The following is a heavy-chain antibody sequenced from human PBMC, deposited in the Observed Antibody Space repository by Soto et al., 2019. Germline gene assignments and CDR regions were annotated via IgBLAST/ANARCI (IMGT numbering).Heavy chain of an antibody. J-gene: IGHJ6*03. Sequence: GGSLRLSCAASGFTFSSYSMNWVRQAPGKGLEWVSSISSSSSYIYYADSVKGRFTISRDNAKNSLYLQMNSLRAEDTAVYYCARELGGRIFGVVPYYYYYYMDVWGKGTTVTVSS. CDR3: ARELGGRIFGVVPYYYYYYMDV. CDR1: GFTFSSYS. D-gene: IGHD3-3*02. CDR2: ISSSSSYI. V-gene: IGHV3-21*01.